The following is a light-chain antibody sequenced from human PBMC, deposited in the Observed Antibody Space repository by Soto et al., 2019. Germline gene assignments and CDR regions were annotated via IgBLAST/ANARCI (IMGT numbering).Light chain of an antibody. J-gene: IGKJ1*01. V-gene: IGKV3-20*01. CDR3: QQYGSSRT. CDR1: QSVSSSY. Sequence: EIVLAQSPGTLSLSPGERATRSCRASQSVSSSYLAWYQQKPGQAPRLLIYGASSRATGIPDRFSGSGSGTDFTLTISRLEPEDFAVYYCQQYGSSRTFGQGTKVKSN. CDR2: GAS.